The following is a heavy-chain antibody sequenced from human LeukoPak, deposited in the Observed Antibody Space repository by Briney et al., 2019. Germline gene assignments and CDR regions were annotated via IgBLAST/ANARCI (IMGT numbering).Heavy chain of an antibody. CDR3: ARARGSSTPYYYYYYYMDV. V-gene: IGHV4-59*01. D-gene: IGHD1-26*01. CDR1: DGSISSYY. J-gene: IGHJ6*03. Sequence: PSETLSLTCTVSDGSISSYYWSWIRQPPGKGLEWIGYIYYSGSTNYNPSLKSRVTISVDTSKNQFSLKLSSVTAADTAVYYCARARGSSTPYYYYYYYMDVWGKGTTVTVSS. CDR2: IYYSGST.